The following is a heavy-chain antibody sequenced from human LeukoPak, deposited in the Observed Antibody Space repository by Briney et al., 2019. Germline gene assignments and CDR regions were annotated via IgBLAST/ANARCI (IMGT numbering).Heavy chain of an antibody. CDR1: GYSISSGYY. V-gene: IGHV4-38-2*02. CDR2: VYHDGRT. D-gene: IGHD6-13*01. J-gene: IGHJ5*02. CDR3: ARGYSSSWYYNWFDP. Sequence: PSETLSLTCTVSGYSISSGYYWAWLRQSPGKGLEWIGNVYHDGRTYYNPSLKSRVTISVDTSTNQFSPKLSSVTATDTALYYCARGYSSSWYYNWFDPWGQGTLVTVSS.